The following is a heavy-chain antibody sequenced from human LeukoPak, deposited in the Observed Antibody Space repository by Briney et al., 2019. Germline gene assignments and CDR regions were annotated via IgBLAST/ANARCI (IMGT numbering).Heavy chain of an antibody. CDR1: GGSISSGGYY. Sequence: SETLSLTCTVSGGSISSGGYYWSWIRQHPGKGLEWIGYIYYSGSTYYNPSLKSRVTISVDTSKNQFSLKLSSVTAADTAVYYCARTAALYMDVWGKGTTVTVSS. J-gene: IGHJ6*03. V-gene: IGHV4-31*03. D-gene: IGHD2-2*01. CDR3: ARTAALYMDV. CDR2: IYYSGST.